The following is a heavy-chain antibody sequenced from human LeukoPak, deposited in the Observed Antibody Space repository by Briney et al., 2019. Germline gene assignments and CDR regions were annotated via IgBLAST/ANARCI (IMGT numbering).Heavy chain of an antibody. CDR2: VRGSGGDT. D-gene: IGHD3-10*01. CDR1: GVTFSSSA. J-gene: IGHJ4*02. Sequence: GGSLRLSCAASGVTFSSSAMNWVRQAPGKRPQWVSTVRGSGGDTYYADSVKGRFTISRDTSKNTLYLPMNSLRAEDTAVYYCATGTMVRGFNVDYWGQGTWSPSPQ. V-gene: IGHV3-23*01. CDR3: ATGTMVRGFNVDY.